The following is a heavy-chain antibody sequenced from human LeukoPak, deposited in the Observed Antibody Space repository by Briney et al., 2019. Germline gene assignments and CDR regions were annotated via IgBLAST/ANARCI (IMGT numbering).Heavy chain of an antibody. CDR2: INPNSGGT. CDR3: ARVGEVATSYYFDY. V-gene: IGHV1-2*02. D-gene: IGHD5-12*01. J-gene: IGHJ4*02. Sequence: ASVNVSCKASGYTFTGYYMHWVRQAPGQGLEWMGWINPNSGGTNYAQKFQGRVTMTRDTSISTAYMELSRLRSDDTAVYYCARVGEVATSYYFDYWGQGTLVTVSS. CDR1: GYTFTGYY.